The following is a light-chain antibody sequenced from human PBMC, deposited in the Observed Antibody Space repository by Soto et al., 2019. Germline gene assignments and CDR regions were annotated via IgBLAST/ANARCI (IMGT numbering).Light chain of an antibody. Sequence: QSALTQPASVSGSPGQSITISCTGTSSDVGSYKYVSWYQQHPGKAPKLMIYEVSNRPSGVSNRFSGSKSGNTASLTISGLQAEDEADYYCCSYSSSSTWVFGGGTKLTVL. J-gene: IGLJ3*02. CDR2: EVS. V-gene: IGLV2-14*01. CDR1: SSDVGSYKY. CDR3: CSYSSSSTWV.